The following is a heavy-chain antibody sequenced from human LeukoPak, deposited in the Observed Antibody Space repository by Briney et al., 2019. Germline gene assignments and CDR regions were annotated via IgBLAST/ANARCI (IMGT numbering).Heavy chain of an antibody. CDR2: INPNSGGT. V-gene: IGHV1-2*02. Sequence: ASVKVSCKASGYTFTGYYMHWVRQAPGQGLEWMGWINPNSGGTNYAQKFQGRVTMTRDTSISTAYMELSRLRSDDTAVYYCARGGYSGYDGISHAGYWGQGTLVTVSS. J-gene: IGHJ4*02. CDR1: GYTFTGYY. CDR3: ARGGYSGYDGISHAGY. D-gene: IGHD5-12*01.